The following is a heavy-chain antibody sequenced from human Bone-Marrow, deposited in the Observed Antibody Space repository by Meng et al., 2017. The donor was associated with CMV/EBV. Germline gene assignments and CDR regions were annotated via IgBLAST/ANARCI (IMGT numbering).Heavy chain of an antibody. Sequence: KISCMTYGYTFTQHAIHWVRQAPGQRLEWLGWINIGNGNTKYAQKFQGRLTISRDTSATSAFVDLSSLEFEDTAVYYCARRSVRHFDFWGQGTLVTVSS. V-gene: IGHV1-3*04. J-gene: IGHJ4*02. CDR2: INIGNGNT. CDR3: ARRSVRHFDF. D-gene: IGHD3-10*02. CDR1: GYTFTQHA.